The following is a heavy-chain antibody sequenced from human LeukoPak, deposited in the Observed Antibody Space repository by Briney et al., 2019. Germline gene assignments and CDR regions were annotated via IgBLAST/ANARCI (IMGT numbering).Heavy chain of an antibody. V-gene: IGHV3-30*03. CDR1: GVTFSTYG. CDR3: AGKPYGSGSDYYINWFDP. Sequence: GGSLRLSCEASGVTFSTYGMRWVRQAPGKALEWVAVISNHGSSKFYADSVKGRFTISRDNSKNTVYLEMNSLRPEDTAVYYCAGKPYGSGSDYYINWFDPWGQGTPVIVSS. D-gene: IGHD3-10*01. J-gene: IGHJ5*02. CDR2: ISNHGSSK.